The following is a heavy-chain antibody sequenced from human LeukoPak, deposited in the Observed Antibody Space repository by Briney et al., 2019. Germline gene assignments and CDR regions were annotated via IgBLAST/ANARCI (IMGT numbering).Heavy chain of an antibody. CDR3: ARDPLPNYYDSSGPPDY. J-gene: IGHJ4*02. D-gene: IGHD3-22*01. Sequence: GASVKVSCKASGYTFTGYYMHWVRPAPGQGLEWMGWINPNSGGTNYAQKFQGRVTMTRDTSISTAYMELSRLRSDDTAVYYCARDPLPNYYDSSGPPDYWGQGTLVTVSS. CDR2: INPNSGGT. V-gene: IGHV1-2*02. CDR1: GYTFTGYY.